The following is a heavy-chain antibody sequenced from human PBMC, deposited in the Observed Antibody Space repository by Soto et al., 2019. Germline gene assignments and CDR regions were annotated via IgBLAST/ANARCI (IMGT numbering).Heavy chain of an antibody. CDR2: IYYSGST. V-gene: IGHV4-31*03. J-gene: IGHJ5*02. Sequence: QVQLQESGPGLVKPSQTLSLTCTVSGGAISSGGYYWSWIRQHPGKGLEWIGYIYYSGSTYYNPSLKSRVTISVDTSKNQFSLKLSSVTAADTAVYYCARDRLVRARSWFDPWGQGTLVTVSS. CDR3: ARDRLVRARSWFDP. D-gene: IGHD3-10*01. CDR1: GGAISSGGYY.